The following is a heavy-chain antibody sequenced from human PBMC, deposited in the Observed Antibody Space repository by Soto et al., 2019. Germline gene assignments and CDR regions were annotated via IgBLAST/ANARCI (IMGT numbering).Heavy chain of an antibody. V-gene: IGHV1-69*13. CDR3: ARSYDYGGKRYYYGMDV. Sequence: EASVKVSCKASGGTFSSYAISWVRQAPGQGLEWMGGIIPIFGTANYAQKFQGRVTITADESTSTAYMELSSLRSEDTAVYYCARSYDYGGKRYYYGMDVWGQGTTVTVSS. CDR1: GGTFSSYA. D-gene: IGHD4-17*01. J-gene: IGHJ6*02. CDR2: IIPIFGTA.